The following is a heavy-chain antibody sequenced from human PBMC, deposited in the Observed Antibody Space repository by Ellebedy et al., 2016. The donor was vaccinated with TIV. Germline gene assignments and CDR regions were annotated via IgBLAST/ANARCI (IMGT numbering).Heavy chain of an antibody. J-gene: IGHJ4*02. CDR3: ARVSRISGTTWDY. D-gene: IGHD1-20*01. V-gene: IGHV3-7*01. Sequence: GGSLRLSXAASGFTFSDHYMDWVRQAPGKGLEWVANIKQDGSQKYYVDSVKGRFTISRDNAKNSLYLQMNSLRVEDTAVYYCARVSRISGTTWDYWGQGTLVTVSS. CDR1: GFTFSDHY. CDR2: IKQDGSQK.